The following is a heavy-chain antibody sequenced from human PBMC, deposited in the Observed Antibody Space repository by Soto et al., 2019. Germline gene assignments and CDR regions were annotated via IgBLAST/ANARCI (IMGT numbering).Heavy chain of an antibody. CDR1: GGSISSSSYH. D-gene: IGHD3-10*01. CDR2: IYYSGST. Sequence: PSETLSLTCTVSGGSISSSSYHWGWIRQPPGKGLEWIGSIYYSGSTYYNPSLKSRVTISVDTSKNQFSLKLSSVTAADTAVYYCARAGWYGSSRWFDPWGQGTLVTVSS. V-gene: IGHV4-39*01. CDR3: ARAGWYGSSRWFDP. J-gene: IGHJ5*02.